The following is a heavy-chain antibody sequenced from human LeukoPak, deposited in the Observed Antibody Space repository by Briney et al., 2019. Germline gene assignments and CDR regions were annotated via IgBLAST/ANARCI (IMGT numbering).Heavy chain of an antibody. CDR3: ARSVWFGKPRDN. CDR1: GFTVSSNY. D-gene: IGHD3-10*01. CDR2: IYSGGST. J-gene: IGHJ4*02. Sequence: TGGSMRLSCAASGFTVSSNYMSWVRQAPGKGLEWVSVIYSGGSTYYADSVKGRFTISRDNSKNTLYLQMNSPRAEDTAVYYCARSVWFGKPRDNWGQGTLVTVSS. V-gene: IGHV3-53*01.